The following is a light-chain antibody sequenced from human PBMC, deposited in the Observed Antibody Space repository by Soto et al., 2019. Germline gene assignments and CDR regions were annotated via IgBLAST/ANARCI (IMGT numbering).Light chain of an antibody. CDR3: QQSYSTPRAWT. V-gene: IGKV1-39*01. J-gene: IGKJ1*01. CDR1: QSISSY. Sequence: GDRVTITCRASQSISSYLNWYQQKPGKAPKLLIYAASSLQSGVPSRFSGSGYGTDFTLTISSLQPEDFATYYCQQSYSTPRAWTFGQGTNVDIK. CDR2: AAS.